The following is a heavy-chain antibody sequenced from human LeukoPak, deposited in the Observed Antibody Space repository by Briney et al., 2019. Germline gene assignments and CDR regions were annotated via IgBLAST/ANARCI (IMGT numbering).Heavy chain of an antibody. CDR1: GYSISSGYC. CDR2: IHHSGST. Sequence: SETLSLTCAVSGYSISSGYCWGWIRQPPGKGLEWIGSIHHSGSTYYNPSLKSRVTISVDMSKNQFSLKLSSVTAADTAVYFCTGEKAGTIVDYWGQGTLVTVSS. J-gene: IGHJ4*02. D-gene: IGHD2-15*01. CDR3: TGEKAGTIVDY. V-gene: IGHV4-38-2*02.